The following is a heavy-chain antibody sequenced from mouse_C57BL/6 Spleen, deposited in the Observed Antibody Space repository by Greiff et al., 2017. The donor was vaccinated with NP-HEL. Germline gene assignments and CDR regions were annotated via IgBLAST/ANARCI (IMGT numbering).Heavy chain of an antibody. Sequence: EVKLQESGPGLVKPSQSLSLTCSVTGYSITSGYYWNWIRQFPGNKLEWMGYISYDGSNNYNPSLKNRISITRDTSKNQFFLKLNSVTTEDTATYYCARDRAVVAPLPMDYWGQGTSVTVSS. J-gene: IGHJ4*01. V-gene: IGHV3-6*01. D-gene: IGHD1-1*01. CDR2: ISYDGSN. CDR1: GYSITSGYY. CDR3: ARDRAVVAPLPMDY.